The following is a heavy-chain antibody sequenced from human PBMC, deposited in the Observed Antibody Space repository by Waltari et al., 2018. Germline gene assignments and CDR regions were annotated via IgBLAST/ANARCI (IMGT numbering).Heavy chain of an antibody. D-gene: IGHD3-3*01. CDR2: IIPIFGTA. CDR1: GGTFSSYA. CDR3: ARYTSPFYDSKGYYGMDV. V-gene: IGHV1-69*01. J-gene: IGHJ6*02. Sequence: QVQLVQSGAEVKKPGSSVKVSCKASGGTFSSYAISWVRQAPGQGLEWMGGIIPIFGTANYAQKFQGRVTITADESTSTAYMELSSLRSEDTAVYYCARYTSPFYDSKGYYGMDVWGQGTTVTVSS.